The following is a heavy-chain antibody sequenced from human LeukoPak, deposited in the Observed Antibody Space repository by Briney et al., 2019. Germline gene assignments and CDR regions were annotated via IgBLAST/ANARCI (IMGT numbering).Heavy chain of an antibody. D-gene: IGHD6-6*01. CDR1: GFTFSSYA. Sequence: GGSLRLSCAASGFTFSSYAMSWVRQAPGKGLEWVSGISDGGVSTYYAGSVKGRFTRSRDNSKNTLYLQMNSLKAEDTAVYYCAKDLSSSSWGQGTLVTVSS. J-gene: IGHJ4*02. CDR2: ISDGGVST. CDR3: AKDLSSSS. V-gene: IGHV3-23*01.